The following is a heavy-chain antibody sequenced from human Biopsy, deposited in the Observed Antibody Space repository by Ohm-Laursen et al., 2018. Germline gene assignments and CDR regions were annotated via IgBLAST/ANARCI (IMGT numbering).Heavy chain of an antibody. CDR1: GGPIDSYY. Sequence: SDTLSLTWTVSGGPIDSYYWSWIRQPPGKALEWIGYIYFTGRTSYNPSLKSRVTMSVNTSKKQFSLRLSSVTAADTAVYYCASAGYNPDWNFDLWGRGTLVTVSS. V-gene: IGHV4-59*07. J-gene: IGHJ2*01. CDR2: IYFTGRT. CDR3: ASAGYNPDWNFDL. D-gene: IGHD5-24*01.